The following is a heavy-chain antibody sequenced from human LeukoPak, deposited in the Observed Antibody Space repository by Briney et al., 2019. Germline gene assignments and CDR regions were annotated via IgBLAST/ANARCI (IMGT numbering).Heavy chain of an antibody. CDR1: GFTLSSYW. V-gene: IGHV3-7*03. D-gene: IGHD3-9*01. Sequence: GGSLRLSCAASGFTLSSYWMSWGRQAPGKGLEWVANIKQDGSEKYYMDSVKGRFTISTDNAKNSLYLQMNSLRAEDTAVYYCARGPYDILTEGAFDIWGQGTMVTVSS. J-gene: IGHJ3*02. CDR2: IKQDGSEK. CDR3: ARGPYDILTEGAFDI.